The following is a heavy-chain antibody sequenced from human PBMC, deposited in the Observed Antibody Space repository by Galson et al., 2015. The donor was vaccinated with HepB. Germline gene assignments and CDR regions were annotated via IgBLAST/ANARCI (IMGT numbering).Heavy chain of an antibody. CDR1: GYTFTDYA. Sequence: SVKVSCKASGYTFTDYAITWVRQAPGQGLEWMGWISVYNGNTNYAQKIQGRITMTTDTSTSTAYMELRSLRSDDTSVYYCGRVGHSSSWYKAPKNCYYYTMDVWGQGTTVTVSS. CDR3: GRVGHSSSWYKAPKNCYYYTMDV. CDR2: ISVYNGNT. D-gene: IGHD6-13*01. V-gene: IGHV1-18*01. J-gene: IGHJ6*02.